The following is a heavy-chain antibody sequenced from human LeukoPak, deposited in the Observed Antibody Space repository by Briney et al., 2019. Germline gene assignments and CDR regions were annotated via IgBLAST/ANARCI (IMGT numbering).Heavy chain of an antibody. CDR2: IYYSGST. J-gene: IGHJ4*02. CDR1: GGSISSSSYY. Sequence: SETLSLTCTVSGGSISSSSYYWGWIRQPPGKGLEWIGSIYYSGSTYYNPSLKSRVTISVDTSKNQFSLKLSSVTAADTAVYYCARGPPYIVVVTAIGFFDYWGQGTLVTVSS. V-gene: IGHV4-39*07. D-gene: IGHD2-21*02. CDR3: ARGPPYIVVVTAIGFFDY.